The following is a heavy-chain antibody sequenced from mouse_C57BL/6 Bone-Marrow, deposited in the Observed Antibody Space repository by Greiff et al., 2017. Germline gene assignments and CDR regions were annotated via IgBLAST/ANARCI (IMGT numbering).Heavy chain of an antibody. V-gene: IGHV1-55*01. J-gene: IGHJ4*01. Sequence: QVHVKQPGAELVKPGASVKMSCKASGYTFTSYWITWVKQRPGQGLEWIGDIYPGSGSTNYNEKFKSKATLTVDTSSSTAYMQLSSLTSEDSAVYYCARERGLLPYAMDYWGQGTSVTVSS. D-gene: IGHD1-1*01. CDR2: IYPGSGST. CDR3: ARERGLLPYAMDY. CDR1: GYTFTSYW.